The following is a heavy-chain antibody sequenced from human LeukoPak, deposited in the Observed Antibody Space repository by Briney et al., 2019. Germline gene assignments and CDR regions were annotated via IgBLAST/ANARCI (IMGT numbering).Heavy chain of an antibody. D-gene: IGHD2-2*02. V-gene: IGHV2-5*02. CDR1: GFSLHTNGVP. CDR2: IYWDADK. CDR3: ARVGFCSSTSCYSGAYYFDY. J-gene: IGHJ4*02. Sequence: SGPTLVNPTQPRTLTCTFSGFSLHTNGVPVGWIRQPPAKPLEWLALIYWDADKRYSPSLKSRLTVTKDTSKNQVVLTMTNMDLVDTATYYCARVGFCSSTSCYSGAYYFDYWGQGTLVTVSS.